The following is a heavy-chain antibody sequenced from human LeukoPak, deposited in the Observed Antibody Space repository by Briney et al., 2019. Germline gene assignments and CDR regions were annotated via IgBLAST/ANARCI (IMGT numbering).Heavy chain of an antibody. V-gene: IGHV3-48*01. D-gene: IGHD4-17*01. Sequence: PGGSLRLSCAASGFTFSSFVMSWVRQAPGKGLEWVSVISGSGESTYYADSVKGRFTISRDNAKNSLYLQMNSLRAEDTAVYYCARLDPYGDSDYWGQGTLVTVSS. CDR3: ARLDPYGDSDY. J-gene: IGHJ4*02. CDR2: ISGSGEST. CDR1: GFTFSSFV.